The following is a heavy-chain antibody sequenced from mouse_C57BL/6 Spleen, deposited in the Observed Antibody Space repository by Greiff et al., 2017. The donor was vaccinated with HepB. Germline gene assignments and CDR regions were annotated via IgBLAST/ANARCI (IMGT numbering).Heavy chain of an antibody. V-gene: IGHV1-15*01. CDR1: GYTFTDYE. D-gene: IGHD1-1*01. Sequence: QVQLQQSGAELVRPGASVTLSCKASGYTFTDYEMHWVKQTPVHGLEWIGAIDPETGGTAYNQKFKGKAILTADKSSSTAYMELRSLTSEDSAVYYCTRSPITTVVNFDYWGQGTTLTVSS. CDR3: TRSPITTVVNFDY. J-gene: IGHJ2*01. CDR2: IDPETGGT.